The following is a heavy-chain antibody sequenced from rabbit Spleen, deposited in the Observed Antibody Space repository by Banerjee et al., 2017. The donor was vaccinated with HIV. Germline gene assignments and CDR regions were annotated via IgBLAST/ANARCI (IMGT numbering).Heavy chain of an antibody. CDR2: IYVGSSTNT. J-gene: IGHJ6*01. V-gene: IGHV1S45*01. CDR3: ARDTGSSFSSYGMDL. D-gene: IGHD8-1*01. CDR1: GFSFSSRYC. Sequence: QEQLVESGGDLVKPGASLTLACTASGFSFSSRYCVCWVRQAPGKGLEWIACIYVGSSTNTYYASWAKGRFTVSKASSTTVTLQVTSLTVADTATYFCARDTGSSFSSYGMDLWGPGTLVTV.